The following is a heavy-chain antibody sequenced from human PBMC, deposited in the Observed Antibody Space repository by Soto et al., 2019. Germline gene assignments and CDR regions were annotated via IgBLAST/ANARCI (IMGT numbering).Heavy chain of an antibody. CDR1: GFTFSDYY. V-gene: IGHV3-11*04. CDR3: AKTSGYDYVWGSSGLDP. Sequence: GGSLRLSCAASGFTFSDYYMSWIRQAPGKGLEWVSYISSSGSTIYYADSVKGRFTISRDNAKNSLYLQMNSLRPEDTAVYYCAKTSGYDYVWGSSGLDPWGQGTLVNVS. CDR2: ISSSGSTI. J-gene: IGHJ5*02. D-gene: IGHD3-16*01.